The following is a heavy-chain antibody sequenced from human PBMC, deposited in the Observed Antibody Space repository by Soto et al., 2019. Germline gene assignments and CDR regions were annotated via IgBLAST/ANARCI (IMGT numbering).Heavy chain of an antibody. CDR1: GYTFTGYY. CDR2: INPNSGGT. V-gene: IGHV1-2*04. D-gene: IGHD3-10*01. J-gene: IGHJ6*02. Sequence: ASVKVSCKASGYTFTGYYMHWVRQAPGQGLEWMGWINPNSGGTNYAQKFQGWVTMTGDTSISTAYMELSRRRSDDTAVYYCARDTTLSYGSRYYYYYGMDVWGQGTTVTVSS. CDR3: ARDTTLSYGSRYYYYYGMDV.